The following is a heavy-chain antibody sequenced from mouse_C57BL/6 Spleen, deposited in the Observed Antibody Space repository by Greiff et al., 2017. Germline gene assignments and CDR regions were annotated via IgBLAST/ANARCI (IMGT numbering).Heavy chain of an antibody. D-gene: IGHD2-1*01. CDR3: ARRSDGNFFAH. V-gene: IGHV1-78*01. J-gene: IGHJ3*01. Sequence: QVQLQQSDAELVKPGASVKISCKVSGYTFTDHTIHWMKQRPEQGLEWIGYIYPRDGSTKYNEKFKGKATLTADKSSSTAYMQRDSLTSENSAVYFCARRSDGNFFAHWGQWTLVTVSA. CDR2: IYPRDGST. CDR1: GYTFTDHT.